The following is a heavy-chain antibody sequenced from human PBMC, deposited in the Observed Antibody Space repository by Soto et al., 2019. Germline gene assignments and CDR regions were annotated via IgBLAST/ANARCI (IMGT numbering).Heavy chain of an antibody. CDR1: GFTFSSYA. CDR3: ARRVIAVAGSYYFDY. CDR2: ISGSGGST. V-gene: IGHV3-23*01. J-gene: IGHJ4*02. D-gene: IGHD6-19*01. Sequence: GGSLRLSCAASGFTFSSYAMSWVRQAPGKGLEWVSAISGSGGSTYYADSVKGRFTISRDNSKNTLYLQMNSLRAEDTAVYYCARRVIAVAGSYYFDYWGQGTLVTVSS.